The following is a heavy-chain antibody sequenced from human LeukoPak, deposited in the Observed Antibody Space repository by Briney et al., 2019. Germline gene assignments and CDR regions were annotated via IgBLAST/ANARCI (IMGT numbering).Heavy chain of an antibody. J-gene: IGHJ4*02. CDR3: ARKTGDC. D-gene: IGHD1-14*01. CDR1: GFTFSSYG. V-gene: IGHV3-30*03. CDR2: ISYDGSNK. Sequence: GGSLRLSCAASGFTFSSYGMHWVRQAPGKGLEWVAVISYDGSNKYYADSVKGRFTISRDNAKNSLYLQMNSLRVEDTAVYYCARKTGDCWGQGTLVIVSS.